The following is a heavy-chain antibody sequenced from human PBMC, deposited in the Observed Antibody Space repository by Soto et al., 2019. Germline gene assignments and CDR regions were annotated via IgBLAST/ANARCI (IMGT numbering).Heavy chain of an antibody. CDR1: GFTFSSYE. V-gene: IGHV3-48*03. Sequence: GSLRLSCAASGFTFSSYEMNWVRQAPGKGLEWVSYISSSGSTIYYADSVKGRFTISRDNAKNSLYLQMNSLRAEDTAVYYCARDVVLRGYSYGFFDYWGQGTLVTVSS. J-gene: IGHJ4*02. D-gene: IGHD5-18*01. CDR3: ARDVVLRGYSYGFFDY. CDR2: ISSSGSTI.